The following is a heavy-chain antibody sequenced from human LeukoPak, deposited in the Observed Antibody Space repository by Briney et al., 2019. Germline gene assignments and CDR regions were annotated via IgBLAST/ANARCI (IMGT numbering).Heavy chain of an antibody. D-gene: IGHD3-22*01. CDR3: TTFSMIVVVTTD. CDR1: GFTFSNAW. V-gene: IGHV3-15*01. CDR2: IKSKTDGGTT. Sequence: PGGSLRLSCAASGFTFSNAWMSWVRQAPGKGLEWVGRIKSKTDGGTTDYAAPVKGRFTISRDDSKNTLYLQMNSLKTEDTAVYYCTTFSMIVVVTTDWGQGTLVTVSS. J-gene: IGHJ4*02.